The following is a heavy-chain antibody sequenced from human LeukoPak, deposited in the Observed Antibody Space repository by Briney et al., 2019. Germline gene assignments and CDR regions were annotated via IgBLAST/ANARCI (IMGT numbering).Heavy chain of an antibody. CDR2: IYYSGST. CDR1: GGSISSYY. CDR3: AKAEQWLAPIDY. V-gene: IGHV4-59*01. Sequence: SSETLSLTCTVSGGSISSYYWSWIRQPPGKGLEWIAYIYYSGSTNYSPSLKSRVTISLDTSKNQFSLRLSSVTAADTAVYYCAKAEQWLAPIDYWGQGTLVTVSS. D-gene: IGHD6-19*01. J-gene: IGHJ4*02.